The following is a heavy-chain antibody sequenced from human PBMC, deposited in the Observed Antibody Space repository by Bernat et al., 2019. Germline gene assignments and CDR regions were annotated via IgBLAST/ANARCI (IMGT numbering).Heavy chain of an antibody. J-gene: IGHJ4*02. V-gene: IGHV4-34*01. CDR2: INHSGST. CDR3: ARGRKRWEKNFGY. D-gene: IGHD5-24*01. Sequence: QVQLQQWGAGLLKPSETLSLTCAVYGGSFSGYYWSWIRQPPGKGLEWIGEINHSGSTNYNPSLKSRVTISVDTSKNQFSLKLSSVTAADTAVYYCARGRKRWEKNFGYWGQGTLVTVSS. CDR1: GGSFSGYY.